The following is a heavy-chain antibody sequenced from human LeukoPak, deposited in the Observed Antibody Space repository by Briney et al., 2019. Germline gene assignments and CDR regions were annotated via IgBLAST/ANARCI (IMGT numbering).Heavy chain of an antibody. J-gene: IGHJ5*01. CDR2: IKQDGSEK. CDR3: AKEGAYPIITYDS. D-gene: IGHD3-10*01. Sequence: GGSLRLSCGASGFTFSNYWMNWVRQAQGKGLEWVANIKQDGSEKYYVDSVKGRFTVSRDNAKNSLYLQMNSLRAEDTAVYYCAKEGAYPIITYDSWGQGTLVTVSS. V-gene: IGHV3-7*01. CDR1: GFTFSNYW.